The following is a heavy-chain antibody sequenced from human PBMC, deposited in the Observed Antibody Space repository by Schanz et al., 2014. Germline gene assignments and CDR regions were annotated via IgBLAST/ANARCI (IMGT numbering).Heavy chain of an antibody. V-gene: IGHV4-31*03. CDR2: IYDSGNT. J-gene: IGHJ6*02. CDR1: GDSMSSGGYY. Sequence: QALLQESGPGLVKPSQTLSLTCNVSGDSMSSGGYYWNWIRQHPGKGLEWIGYIYDSGNTYYNPSLKSRVTMSIDTSENQFSLNLRSVTGADTAVYYCARLVGPSFYYGMDVWGQGTTVTVS. CDR3: ARLVGPSFYYGMDV. D-gene: IGHD2-15*01.